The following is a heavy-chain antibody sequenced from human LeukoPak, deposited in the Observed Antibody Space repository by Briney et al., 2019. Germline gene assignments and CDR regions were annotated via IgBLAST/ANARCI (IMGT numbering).Heavy chain of an antibody. CDR3: AKDMRWELRYFDY. CDR1: GFTFSSYA. CDR2: ISGSGGST. Sequence: GGSLRLSCAASGFTFSSYAMSWVRQAPGKGLEWVSAISGSGGSTYYADSVKGRFAISRDNSKNTLYLQMNSLRAEDTAVYYCAKDMRWELRYFDYWGQGTLVTVSS. J-gene: IGHJ4*02. V-gene: IGHV3-23*01. D-gene: IGHD1-26*01.